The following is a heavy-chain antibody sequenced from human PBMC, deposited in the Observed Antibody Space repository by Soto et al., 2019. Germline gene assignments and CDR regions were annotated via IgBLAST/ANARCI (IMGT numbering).Heavy chain of an antibody. V-gene: IGHV5-10-1*01. CDR2: IDPSDSYI. J-gene: IGHJ4*02. CDR3: ARRGSSPSFFYDS. Sequence: GESLKISCQGSGYSFSSSWSSWMRQMPGEGLEWMGRIDPSDSYINYSPSFQGRVTISADKSISTAYLQWSSLKASDTAMYYCARRGSSPSFFYDSWGQGTLVTVSS. CDR1: GYSFSSSW. D-gene: IGHD6-6*01.